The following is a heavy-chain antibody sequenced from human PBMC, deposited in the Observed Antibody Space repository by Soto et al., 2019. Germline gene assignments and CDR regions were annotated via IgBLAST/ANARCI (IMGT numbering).Heavy chain of an antibody. D-gene: IGHD1-1*01. CDR2: IIPIFDTA. Sequence: QVQLVQSGAEVKKPGSSVKVSCKASGGTFSSYAISWVRQAPGQGLEWMGGIIPIFDTANYAQKFQGRVTITADESSSTAYMELSSLRSEDTAVYYCASPTKPLYYYYGMDVWGQGTTVTVSS. J-gene: IGHJ6*02. CDR1: GGTFSSYA. CDR3: ASPTKPLYYYYGMDV. V-gene: IGHV1-69*12.